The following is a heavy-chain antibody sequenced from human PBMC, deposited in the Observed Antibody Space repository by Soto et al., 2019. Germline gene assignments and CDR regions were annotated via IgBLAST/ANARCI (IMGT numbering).Heavy chain of an antibody. CDR1: GYTFTSYA. V-gene: IGHV1-3*05. J-gene: IGHJ4*02. CDR2: INAGNGNT. CDR3: AIFVGPNTVFDY. D-gene: IGHD1-26*01. Sequence: QVQLVQSGAEEKKPGASVKVSCKASGYTFTSYAMHWVRQAPGQRLEWMGWINAGNGNTKYSQKFQGRVTITRDTSASTAYMELSSLRSEDTAVYYCAIFVGPNTVFDYWGQGTLVTVSS.